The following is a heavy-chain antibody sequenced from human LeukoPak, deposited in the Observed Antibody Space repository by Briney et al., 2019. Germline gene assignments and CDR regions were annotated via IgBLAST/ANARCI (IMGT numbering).Heavy chain of an antibody. Sequence: GGSLRLSCAASGFTFSSYGMHWVRQAPGKGLEWVAFIRYDGSNKYYADSVKGRFTISRDNAKNSLYLQLNSLRAEDTAVYYCAKDRGYYQYYFDYWGQGTLVTVSS. CDR1: GFTFSSYG. CDR2: IRYDGSNK. CDR3: AKDRGYYQYYFDY. D-gene: IGHD3-22*01. V-gene: IGHV3-30*02. J-gene: IGHJ4*02.